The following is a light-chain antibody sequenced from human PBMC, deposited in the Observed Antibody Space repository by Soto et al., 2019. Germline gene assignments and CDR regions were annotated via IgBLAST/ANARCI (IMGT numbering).Light chain of an antibody. CDR1: ESVSNN. CDR2: DAS. V-gene: IGKV3-15*01. J-gene: IGKJ4*01. Sequence: EIVMTQSPATLSMSPGETATLSCRASESVSNNLVWYEQKPGQAPRLLIYDASTRATGIPARFSGSGSGTEFSLIISSLQSEVFAVHYCQQHYELVTFGGGTKVEI. CDR3: QQHYELVT.